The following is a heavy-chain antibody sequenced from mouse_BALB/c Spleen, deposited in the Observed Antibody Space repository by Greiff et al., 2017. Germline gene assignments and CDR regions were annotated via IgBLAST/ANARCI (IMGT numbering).Heavy chain of an antibody. Sequence: EVQLQESGPSLVKPSQTLSLTCSVTGDSITSGYWNWIRKFPGNKLEYMGYISYSGSTYYNPSLKSRISITRDTSKNQYYLQLNSVTTEDTATYYCARFGKLRLGSFAYWGQGTLVTVSA. J-gene: IGHJ3*01. CDR3: ARFGKLRLGSFAY. D-gene: IGHD1-2*01. CDR2: ISYSGST. V-gene: IGHV3-8*02. CDR1: GDSITSGY.